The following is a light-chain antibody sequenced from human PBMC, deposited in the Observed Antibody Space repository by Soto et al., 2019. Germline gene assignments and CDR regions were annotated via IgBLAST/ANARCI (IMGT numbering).Light chain of an antibody. CDR3: HSYDSSLSASV. V-gene: IGLV1-40*01. CDR1: SSNIGAGYD. Sequence: QSVLTQTPSVSGAPGQRVTISCTGRSSNIGAGYDVHWYQHLPGTAPKLLIYGTTNRPSGVPDRFSGSKSGISASLAITGLQVEDEADYYCHSYDSSLSASVFGAGTKVTVL. CDR2: GTT. J-gene: IGLJ1*01.